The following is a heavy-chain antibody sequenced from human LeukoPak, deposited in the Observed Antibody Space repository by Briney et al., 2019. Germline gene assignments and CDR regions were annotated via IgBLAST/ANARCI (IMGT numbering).Heavy chain of an antibody. Sequence: SQTLSLTCALSGDSVSSNSAAWNWIRQSPSRGLEWLGRTYYRSKWYNDYAVSVKSRITINPDTSKNQFSLQLNSVTPEDTAVYYCARDKYSGSYGEYYFDYWGQGTLVTVSS. J-gene: IGHJ4*02. CDR1: GDSVSSNSAA. CDR2: TYYRSKWYN. V-gene: IGHV6-1*01. D-gene: IGHD1-26*01. CDR3: ARDKYSGSYGEYYFDY.